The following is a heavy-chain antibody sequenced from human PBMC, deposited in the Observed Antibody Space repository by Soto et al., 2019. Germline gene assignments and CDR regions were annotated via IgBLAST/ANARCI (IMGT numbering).Heavy chain of an antibody. CDR1: GGSFSGYY. J-gene: IGHJ5*02. CDR3: AREQRSATKTTYNWFDP. CDR2: INHSGST. Sequence: LSETLSLTCAVYGGSFSGYYWSWIRQPPGKGLEWIGEINHSGSTNYNPSLKSRVTISVDTSKNQFSLKLSSVTAADTAVYYCAREQRSATKTTYNWFDPWGQGTLVTVSS. D-gene: IGHD1-26*01. V-gene: IGHV4-34*01.